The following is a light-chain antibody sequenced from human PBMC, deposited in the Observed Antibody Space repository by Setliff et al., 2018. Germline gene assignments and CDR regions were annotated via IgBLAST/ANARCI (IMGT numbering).Light chain of an antibody. CDR2: DVS. CDR3: SSYTSTNTDV. J-gene: IGLJ1*01. Sequence: QSALTQPASVSGSPGQSIIISCTGTSRDIGAYDHVFWYRQYPGKAPQLMIYDVSNRASGVPDRFSASKSGNTASLTISGLQPEDEADYYCSSYTSTNTDVFGSGTKVTVL. V-gene: IGLV2-14*01. CDR1: SRDIGAYDH.